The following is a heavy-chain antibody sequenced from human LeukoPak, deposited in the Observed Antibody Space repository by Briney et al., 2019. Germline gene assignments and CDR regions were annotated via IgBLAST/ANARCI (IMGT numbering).Heavy chain of an antibody. CDR2: IYHSGST. CDR3: AKGFRFGEPYYFDY. J-gene: IGHJ4*02. CDR1: GYSISSGYY. V-gene: IGHV4-38-2*02. D-gene: IGHD3-10*01. Sequence: PSETLSLTCTVSGYSISSGYYWGWIRQPPGKGLEWIGSIYHSGSTYYNPSLKSRVTISVDTSKNQFSLKLSSVTAADTAVYYCAKGFRFGEPYYFDYWGQGTLVTVSS.